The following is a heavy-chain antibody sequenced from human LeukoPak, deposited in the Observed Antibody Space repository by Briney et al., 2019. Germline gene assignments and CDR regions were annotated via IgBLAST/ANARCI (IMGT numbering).Heavy chain of an antibody. J-gene: IGHJ4*02. Sequence: ASVKVSCKASGYTFTSYNINWVRQATGQGLEWMGWMNPNSGDTGYAQEFQGRVTITRDTSASTAYMELSSLRSEDTAVYYCARGRCVGSTNCYYFDYWGQGTLVTVSS. D-gene: IGHD2-2*01. CDR3: ARGRCVGSTNCYYFDY. CDR2: MNPNSGDT. CDR1: GYTFTSYN. V-gene: IGHV1-8*01.